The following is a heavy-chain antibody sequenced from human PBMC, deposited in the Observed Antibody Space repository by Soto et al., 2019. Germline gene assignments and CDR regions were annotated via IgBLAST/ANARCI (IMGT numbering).Heavy chain of an antibody. CDR3: AREYSYDILTAYPLSYAYDI. V-gene: IGHV1-18*01. CDR1: GYTFTNSG. Sequence: ASVKVSCKASGYTFTNSGIIWVRQAPGQRLEWMGWINAGNGNTKYSQMFQGRVTMATDTSTSTAHMELRSLRSDDTALYYCAREYSYDILTAYPLSYAYDISGQGTTVTVSS. D-gene: IGHD3-9*01. CDR2: INAGNGNT. J-gene: IGHJ3*02.